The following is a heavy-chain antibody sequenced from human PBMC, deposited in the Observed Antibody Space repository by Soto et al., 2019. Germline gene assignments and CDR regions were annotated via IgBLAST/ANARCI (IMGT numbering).Heavy chain of an antibody. CDR1: GFTFSSYG. J-gene: IGHJ6*02. Sequence: GGSLRLSCAASGFTFSSYGMHWVRQAPGKGLEWVAVISYDGSNKYYADSVKGRFTISRDNSKNTLYLLMNSLRAEDTAVYYCSKYYHYYDSSGYYPTYYYYGMDVWGQGTTVTVSS. CDR2: ISYDGSNK. CDR3: SKYYHYYDSSGYYPTYYYYGMDV. D-gene: IGHD3-22*01. V-gene: IGHV3-30*18.